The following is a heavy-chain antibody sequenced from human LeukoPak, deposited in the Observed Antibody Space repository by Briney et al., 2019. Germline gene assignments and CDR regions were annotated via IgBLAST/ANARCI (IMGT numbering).Heavy chain of an antibody. CDR2: IWFDGNNK. Sequence: GSSLRLSCAASGFTFSSHGMHWVRQAPGKGLEWVAVIWFDGNNKYYADSVKGRFTISRDNSKNTLYLQMNSLRAEDTAVYYCAKGLAAGTDLFDYWGQGTLVTVSS. CDR3: AKGLAAGTDLFDY. CDR1: GFTFSSHG. J-gene: IGHJ4*02. V-gene: IGHV3-33*06. D-gene: IGHD1-7*01.